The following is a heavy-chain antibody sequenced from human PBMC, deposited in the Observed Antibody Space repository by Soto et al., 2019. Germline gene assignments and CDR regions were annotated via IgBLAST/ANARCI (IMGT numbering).Heavy chain of an antibody. V-gene: IGHV3-23*01. J-gene: IGHJ6*02. Sequence: EVLLLESGGDSVQPGGSLRLSCVASGFTFSDYVMSWFRQVPGKGLEWVSSISDGGERTDYRDSVRGRFTISRDNARFTLHLQMNSLRVDDTATYFCARDRSTDFGLDVWGQGTTVTVSS. CDR1: GFTFSDYV. CDR2: ISDGGERT. D-gene: IGHD3-3*01. CDR3: ARDRSTDFGLDV.